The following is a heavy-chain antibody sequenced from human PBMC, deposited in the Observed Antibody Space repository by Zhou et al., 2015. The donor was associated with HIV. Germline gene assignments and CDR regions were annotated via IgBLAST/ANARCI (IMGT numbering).Heavy chain of an antibody. V-gene: IGHV1-69*01. D-gene: IGHD1-20*01. J-gene: IGHJ6*02. CDR1: GGTFSNYA. CDR2: IIPLFGTV. Sequence: QVQLVQSGAEVKKPGSSVKVSCKASGGTFSNYAISWLRQAPGQGLEWMGGIIPLFGTVNYAWNFQDRLTITADEITRTAYMELSRLTSDDTAIYYCARDEMYNWNFFGMEVWGQGTTVIVSS. CDR3: ARDEMYNWNFFGMEV.